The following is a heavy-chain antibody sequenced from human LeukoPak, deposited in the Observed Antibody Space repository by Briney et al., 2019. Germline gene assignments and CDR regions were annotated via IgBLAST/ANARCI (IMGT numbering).Heavy chain of an antibody. V-gene: IGHV3-21*01. Sequence: GGSLRLSCAASGFTFSNSAMNWVRQVPGKGLEWVSSIDYDSSHIYYAASVRGRFTISRDNARNSVYLQMNSLRVEDTAVYYCARDPLRYLRVGHYDYWGQGTQVAASS. D-gene: IGHD3-9*01. J-gene: IGHJ4*02. CDR1: GFTFSNSA. CDR2: IDYDSSHI. CDR3: ARDPLRYLRVGHYDY.